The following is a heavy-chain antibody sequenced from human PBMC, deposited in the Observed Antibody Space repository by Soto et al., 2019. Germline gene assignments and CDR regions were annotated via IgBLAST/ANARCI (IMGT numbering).Heavy chain of an antibody. D-gene: IGHD2-2*01. V-gene: IGHV1-3*01. Sequence: GTSVQVSCKEAGYTFTSYAMHWVRQANGQRLEWMGGINAINGKTNYAQKFQGRVTITADESTSTAYMELSSLRSEDTAVYYCARGAHVPASFDYWGQGTLVTVSS. J-gene: IGHJ4*02. CDR1: GYTFTSYA. CDR3: ARGAHVPASFDY. CDR2: INAINGKT.